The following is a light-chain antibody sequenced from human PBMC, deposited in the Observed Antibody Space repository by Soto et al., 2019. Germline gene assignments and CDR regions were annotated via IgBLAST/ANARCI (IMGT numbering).Light chain of an antibody. CDR2: EVI. V-gene: IGLV2-14*01. Sequence: SALTQPASVSGSPGQSITISCTGTSSDVGGYGYVSWYQQHPDKAPKLMIYEVINRPSGVSDRFSGSKSGNTASLTISGLQAEDEADYYCSSYTTRSTWVFGGGTKLTVL. CDR1: SSDVGGYGY. J-gene: IGLJ3*02. CDR3: SSYTTRSTWV.